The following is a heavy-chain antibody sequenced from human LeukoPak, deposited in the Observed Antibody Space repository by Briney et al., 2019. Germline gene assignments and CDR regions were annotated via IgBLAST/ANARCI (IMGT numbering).Heavy chain of an antibody. CDR1: GFTFSSYA. CDR3: GRDSRWAQPDY. CDR2: LISSGAST. V-gene: IGHV3-23*01. Sequence: GGSLRLSCAASGFTFSSYAMSWVRQAPGKGLEWVAGLISSGASTHYADSVKGRFTVSRDNSKKMVYLQINSLTAEDTAIYYCGRDSRWAQPDYWGQGTLVTVSS. D-gene: IGHD5-24*01. J-gene: IGHJ4*02.